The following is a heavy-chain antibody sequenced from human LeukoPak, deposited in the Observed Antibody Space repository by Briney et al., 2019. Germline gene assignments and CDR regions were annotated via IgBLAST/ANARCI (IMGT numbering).Heavy chain of an antibody. CDR2: IYYSRST. CDR1: GGSISSGDYY. CDR3: AKISIVVVPTAIMGREGDYFDY. V-gene: IGHV4-30-4*08. D-gene: IGHD2-2*01. J-gene: IGHJ4*02. Sequence: PSQTLSLTCTVSGGSISSGDYYWSWIRQPPGKGLEWIGYIYYSRSTYYNPSLKSRVTISVDTSKNQFALKRSSVTAADTAVYYCAKISIVVVPTAIMGREGDYFDYWGQGTLVTVSS.